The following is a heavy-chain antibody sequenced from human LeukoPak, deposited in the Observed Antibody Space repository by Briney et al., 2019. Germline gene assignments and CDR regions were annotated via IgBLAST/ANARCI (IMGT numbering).Heavy chain of an antibody. CDR1: GYTFTDYY. V-gene: IGHV1-2*02. D-gene: IGHD2-15*01. CDR3: ATGGGGYFDH. CDR2: INPNSGGT. J-gene: IGHJ4*02. Sequence: ASVKVSCEASGYTFTDYYIHWVRQAPGQGLEWMGWINPNSGGTNYAQKFQGRVTMTRDTSISTAYMELSSLRSDDTAVCYCATGGGGYFDHWGQGTLVTVSS.